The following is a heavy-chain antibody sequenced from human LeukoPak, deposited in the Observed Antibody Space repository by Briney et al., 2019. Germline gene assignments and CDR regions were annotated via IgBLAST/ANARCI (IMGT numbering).Heavy chain of an antibody. CDR1: GDSVSINNTG. CDR2: TYYRSRWYN. Sequence: SQTLSLTFAISGDSVSINNTGWNWIRQSPSRGLEWLGRTYYRSRWYNDYAVSVYSRMTINPDTSKNQFSLQLNSVTPEDTAVYYCARGGGGFDYWGQGTLVTVSS. V-gene: IGHV6-1*01. J-gene: IGHJ4*02. D-gene: IGHD2-15*01. CDR3: ARGGGGFDY.